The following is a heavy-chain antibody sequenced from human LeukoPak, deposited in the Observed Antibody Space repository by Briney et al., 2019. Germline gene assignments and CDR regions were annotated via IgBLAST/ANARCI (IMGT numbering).Heavy chain of an antibody. CDR1: GFTFSSYA. D-gene: IGHD5-12*01. Sequence: GGSLRLSCAASGFTFSSYAMSWVRQAPGKGLEWVSGISGTGGNTYYADSVKGRFTISRDNSKNTLYLQINSLRAEDTAVYYCAKDRYSGSPYYFDYWAQGTLLTVSS. V-gene: IGHV3-23*01. J-gene: IGHJ4*02. CDR2: ISGTGGNT. CDR3: AKDRYSGSPYYFDY.